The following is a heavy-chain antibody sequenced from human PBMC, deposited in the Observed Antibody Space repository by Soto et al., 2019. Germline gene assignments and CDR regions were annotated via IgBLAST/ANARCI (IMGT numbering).Heavy chain of an antibody. Sequence: SVKVSCKASGGTFSSYAISWVRQAPGQGLEWMGGIIPIFGTANYAQKFQGRVTITADKSTSTAYMELSSLRSEDTAVYYCARDRWGGYDPGAYYFDYWGQGTLVTVSS. CDR1: GGTFSSYA. CDR3: ARDRWGGYDPGAYYFDY. J-gene: IGHJ4*02. CDR2: IIPIFGTA. V-gene: IGHV1-69*06. D-gene: IGHD3-16*01.